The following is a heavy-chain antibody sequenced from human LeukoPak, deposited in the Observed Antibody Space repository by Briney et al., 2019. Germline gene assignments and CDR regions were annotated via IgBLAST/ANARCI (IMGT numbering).Heavy chain of an antibody. V-gene: IGHV3-30*18. J-gene: IGHJ3*02. CDR3: AKGQSSGKQLKHDAFDI. Sequence: PGRSLRLSCAPSVFTFSIYGMHWVRQAPGKGLEWVAVISYDGSNKYYADSLKVRFTISRDNSKNTLYLQMNSMRDADAAVYYYAKGQSSGKQLKHDAFDIWGQGTMVTVSS. D-gene: IGHD3-10*01. CDR2: ISYDGSNK. CDR1: VFTFSIYG.